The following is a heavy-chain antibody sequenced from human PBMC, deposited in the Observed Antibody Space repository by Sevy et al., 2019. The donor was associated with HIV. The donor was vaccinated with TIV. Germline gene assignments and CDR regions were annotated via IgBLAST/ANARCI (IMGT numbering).Heavy chain of an antibody. CDR3: ARDHPVHQHLGP. Sequence: ASVKVSCKTSGYTFTSYGISWVRQAPGQGLEWMGWNSAYNGNTNYAQKFQGRVTLTTDTSTSTAYMELRSLRSDDTAVYYCARDHPVHQHLGPWGQRTLVTVSS. CDR2: NSAYNGNT. J-gene: IGHJ5*02. CDR1: GYTFTSYG. D-gene: IGHD6-13*01. V-gene: IGHV1-18*04.